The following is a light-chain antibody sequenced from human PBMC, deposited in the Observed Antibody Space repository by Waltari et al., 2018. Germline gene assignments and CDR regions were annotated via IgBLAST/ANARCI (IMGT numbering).Light chain of an antibody. Sequence: DIQMTQSPSSLSASVGDSVTITCRASQSISSYLNWYQQKPGKAPKLLIYAASSLQSGVPSRFSGSGSGTDFTLTISSLQPEDFATYYCQQSYSTASFGGGTKVEIK. V-gene: IGKV1-39*01. CDR2: AAS. J-gene: IGKJ4*01. CDR1: QSISSY. CDR3: QQSYSTAS.